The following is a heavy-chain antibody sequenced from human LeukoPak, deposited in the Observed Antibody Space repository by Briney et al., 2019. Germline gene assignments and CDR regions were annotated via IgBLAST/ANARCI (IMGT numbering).Heavy chain of an antibody. Sequence: GGSLRLSCAASGFTFSSYWMNWVRQAPGKGLEWVSYISSSGSTIYYADSVKGRFTISRDNAKNSLYLQMNSLRAEDTAVYYCARAGITMVRVYNWFDPWGQGTLVTVSS. J-gene: IGHJ5*02. V-gene: IGHV3-48*04. CDR1: GFTFSSYW. CDR2: ISSSGSTI. D-gene: IGHD3-10*01. CDR3: ARAGITMVRVYNWFDP.